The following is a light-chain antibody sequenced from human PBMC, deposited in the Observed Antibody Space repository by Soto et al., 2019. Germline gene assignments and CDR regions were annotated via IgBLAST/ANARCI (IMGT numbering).Light chain of an antibody. CDR2: GVV. CDR1: QSVSTGH. Sequence: EIVLTQSPGTLSLSPGERATLSCRASQSVSTGHLAWYQQKPGQAPRLLIYGVVSRVTGIPDRFSGSGSGTDFTLTINKVEPEDFAVYSCQVYYASPTFGQGTRLEIK. J-gene: IGKJ5*01. CDR3: QVYYASPT. V-gene: IGKV3-20*01.